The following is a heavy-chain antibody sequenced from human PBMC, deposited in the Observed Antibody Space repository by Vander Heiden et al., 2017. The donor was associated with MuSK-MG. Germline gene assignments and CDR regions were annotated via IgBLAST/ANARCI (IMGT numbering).Heavy chain of an antibody. J-gene: IGHJ3*02. V-gene: IGHV4-39*01. CDR2: IYYSGST. CDR1: GGSISSSSYY. D-gene: IGHD3-3*02. CDR3: AGNEGGISGAFDI. Sequence: QLQLQESGPGLVKPSETLSLTCTVSGGSISSSSYYWGWIRQPPGKGLEWIGSIYYSGSTYYNPSLKSRVTISVDTSKNQFSLKPSSVTAADTAVYYCAGNEGGISGAFDIWGQGTMVTVSS.